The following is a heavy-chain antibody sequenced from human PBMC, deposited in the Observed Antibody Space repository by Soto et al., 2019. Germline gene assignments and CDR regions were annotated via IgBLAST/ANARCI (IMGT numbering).Heavy chain of an antibody. D-gene: IGHD5-12*01. Sequence: QVHLVESGGGLVKPGGSLRLSCAASGFTFNNYLMSWIRQAPGKGLEWVSSISSSNTYTNYADSVKGRFTISRENAKNSLYLQMNSLRAEDTAVYYCARGRDGYNSIDYWGQGTLVTVSS. V-gene: IGHV3-11*05. J-gene: IGHJ4*02. CDR3: ARGRDGYNSIDY. CDR2: ISSSNTYT. CDR1: GFTFNNYL.